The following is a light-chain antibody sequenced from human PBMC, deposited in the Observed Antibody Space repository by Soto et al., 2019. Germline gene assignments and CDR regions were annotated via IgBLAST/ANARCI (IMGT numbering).Light chain of an antibody. Sequence: QSVLTQSPSASASLGASVKLTCTLSSGHSSYAIAWHQQQPEKGPRYLMKVHSDGSHNKGDGIPDRFSGSSSGAERYLTISSLQSEDEADYYCQTWGTGIRVFGGGTKLTVL. CDR3: QTWGTGIRV. CDR1: SGHSSYA. J-gene: IGLJ3*02. V-gene: IGLV4-69*01. CDR2: VHSDGSH.